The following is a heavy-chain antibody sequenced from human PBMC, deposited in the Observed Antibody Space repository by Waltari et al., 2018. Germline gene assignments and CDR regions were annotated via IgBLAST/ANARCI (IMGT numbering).Heavy chain of an antibody. V-gene: IGHV4-34*01. Sequence: QVQLQQWGAGLLKPSETLSLTCVVYGGSFTGYQWSWIRRSPGKGPQWVGRIDHSGTTDYNPSLGGRVTISMDRSNNHLSLKLTSVSAADTAVYYCTRGVRGYYSFYYMDVWDKGTMVTVSS. CDR3: TRGVRGYYSFYYMDV. J-gene: IGHJ6*03. CDR2: IDHSGTT. CDR1: GGSFTGYQ. D-gene: IGHD3-3*01.